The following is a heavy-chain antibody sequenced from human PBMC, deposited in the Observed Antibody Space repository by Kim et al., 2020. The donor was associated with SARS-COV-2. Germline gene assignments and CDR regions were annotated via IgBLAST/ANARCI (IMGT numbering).Heavy chain of an antibody. V-gene: IGHV3-43*01. D-gene: IGHD6-19*01. J-gene: IGHJ4*02. CDR3: AKYIRGIAVADYFDY. Sequence: SVKGRFTISRDNSKNSLYLQMNSLRTEDTALYYCAKYIRGIAVADYFDYWGQGTLVTVSS.